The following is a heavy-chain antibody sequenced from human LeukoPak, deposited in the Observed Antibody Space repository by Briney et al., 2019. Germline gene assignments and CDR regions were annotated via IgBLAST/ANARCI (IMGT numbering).Heavy chain of an antibody. D-gene: IGHD3-22*01. V-gene: IGHV1-69*13. CDR1: GGTFSSYA. J-gene: IGHJ4*02. CDR3: ANQGGYGYFDY. CDR2: IIPIFGTA. Sequence: ASVTVSCTASGGTFSSYAISWVRQAPGQGLEWMGGIIPIFGTANYAQKFQGRVTITADESTSTAYMELSSLRSEDTAVYYCANQGGYGYFDYWGQGTLVTVSS.